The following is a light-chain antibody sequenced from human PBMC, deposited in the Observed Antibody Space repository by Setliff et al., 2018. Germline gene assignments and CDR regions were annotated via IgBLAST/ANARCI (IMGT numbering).Light chain of an antibody. CDR2: EVS. V-gene: IGLV2-14*03. J-gene: IGLJ1*01. CDR3: SSYTSNGLDV. Sequence: QSALTQPASVSGSPGQSITISCTGSSGDIGSFTFVSWYQQYPDEAPKLIIFEVSDRPSGISDRFSGSKSANTASLTISGLQAEDEADYYCSSYTSNGLDVFGTGTKVTV. CDR1: SGDIGSFTF.